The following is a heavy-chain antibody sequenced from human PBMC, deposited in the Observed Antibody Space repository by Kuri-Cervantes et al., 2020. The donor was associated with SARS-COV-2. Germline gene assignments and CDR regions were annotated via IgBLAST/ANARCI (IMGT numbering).Heavy chain of an antibody. CDR1: GFTFNRYS. CDR2: ISSRSNYI. D-gene: IGHD2-15*01. CDR3: AKELST. Sequence: LSLTCAASGFTFNRYSMNWVRQAPGKGLEWVSSISSRSNYIYYADSVKGRFTISRNNAKKSLFLQMNSLRAEDTTVYYCAKELSTGGQGTLVTVSS. V-gene: IGHV3-21*01. J-gene: IGHJ4*02.